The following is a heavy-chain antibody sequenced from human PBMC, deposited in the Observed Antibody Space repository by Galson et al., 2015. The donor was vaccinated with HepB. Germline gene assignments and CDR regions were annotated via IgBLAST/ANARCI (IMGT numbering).Heavy chain of an antibody. CDR3: TRAVFTWIQLWSWDY. Sequence: SLRLSCAASGFTFGDYAMSWVRQAPGKGLEWVGFIRSKAYGGTTEYAASVKGRFTISRDDSKSIAYLQMNSLKTEDTAVYYCTRAVFTWIQLWSWDYWGQGTLVTVSS. V-gene: IGHV3-49*04. CDR2: IRSKAYGGTT. CDR1: GFTFGDYA. D-gene: IGHD5-18*01. J-gene: IGHJ4*02.